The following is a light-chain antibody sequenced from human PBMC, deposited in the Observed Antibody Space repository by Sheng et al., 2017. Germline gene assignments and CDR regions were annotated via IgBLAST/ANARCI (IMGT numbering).Light chain of an antibody. CDR1: QSVFDSSNNKNF. CDR2: WAS. V-gene: IGKV4-1*01. Sequence: DIVMTQSPDSLAVSLGERATINCKSSQSVFDSSNNKNFLAWYQQKPGQPPRLLIYWASTRESGVPDRFSGSGFGTDFTLTITGLQAEDVAVYFCQHYYSRPPTFAQGTKLEIK. J-gene: IGKJ2*01. CDR3: QHYYSRPPT.